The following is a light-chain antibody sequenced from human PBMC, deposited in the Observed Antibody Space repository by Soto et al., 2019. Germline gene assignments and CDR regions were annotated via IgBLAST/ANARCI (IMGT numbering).Light chain of an antibody. CDR3: SSYTSSSTWV. CDR1: SSDVGGYNY. Sequence: QSALTQPASVSGSPGQSITISCTGTSSDVGGYNYVSWYQQHPGKAPKLMIYEVSNRPSGVSNRFSGSKSGNTASLTISGLQAEEEADYYCSSYTSSSTWVFGGRTKLTVL. V-gene: IGLV2-14*01. CDR2: EVS. J-gene: IGLJ3*02.